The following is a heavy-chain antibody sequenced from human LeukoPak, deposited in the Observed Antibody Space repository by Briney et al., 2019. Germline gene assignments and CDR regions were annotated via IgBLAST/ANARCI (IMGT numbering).Heavy chain of an antibody. CDR2: ISGSGSTI. Sequence: GGSLRLSCAASGFTFSDYYMSWIRQAPGKGLEWVSYISGSGSTIYYADSVKGRFTISRDNAKNSLYLQMNSLRAEDTAVYYCASKLVSLYYYYGMDVWGQGTTVTVSS. J-gene: IGHJ6*02. CDR3: ASKLVSLYYYYGMDV. CDR1: GFTFSDYY. V-gene: IGHV3-11*01. D-gene: IGHD6-13*01.